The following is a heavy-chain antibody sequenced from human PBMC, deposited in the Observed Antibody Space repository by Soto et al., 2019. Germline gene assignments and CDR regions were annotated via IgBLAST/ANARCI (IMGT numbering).Heavy chain of an antibody. D-gene: IGHD1-7*01. J-gene: IGHJ5*02. CDR2: ISVSGANT. V-gene: IGHV3-23*01. CDR3: AKDPGYNMNYFDP. CDR1: GFTLSSYA. Sequence: PGGSLRLSCAASGFTLSSYALSCVRQAPGKGLGGFSAISVSGANTYYADSLKGRFTISRDNSKNTLYLQMNSVRAEDTAVYYCAKDPGYNMNYFDPWGQGTLVTVSS.